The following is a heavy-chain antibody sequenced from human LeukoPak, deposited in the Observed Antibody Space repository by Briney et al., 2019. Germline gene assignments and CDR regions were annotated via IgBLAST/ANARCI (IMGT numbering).Heavy chain of an antibody. D-gene: IGHD1-26*01. CDR2: IYPGDSDT. J-gene: IGHJ3*02. Sequence: ASVKISCKGSGYSFTSYWIGWVRQMPGKGLEWMGIIYPGDSDTRYSPSFQGQVTISADKSISTAYLQWSSLKASDTAMYYCARRKSYRGVVDIWGQGTMVTVSS. CDR1: GYSFTSYW. V-gene: IGHV5-51*01. CDR3: ARRKSYRGVVDI.